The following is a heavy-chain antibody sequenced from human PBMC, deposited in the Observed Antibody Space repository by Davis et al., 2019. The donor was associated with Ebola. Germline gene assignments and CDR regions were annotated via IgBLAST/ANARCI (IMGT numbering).Heavy chain of an antibody. CDR2: IYYSGST. CDR3: ARDSGWELLNY. J-gene: IGHJ4*02. Sequence: MPSETLSLTCTVSGGSISSSSYYWGWIRQPPGKGLEWIGSIYYSGSTYYNPSLKSRVTISVDTSKNQFSLKLSSVTAADTAVYYCARDSGWELLNYWGQGTLVTVSS. CDR1: GGSISSSSYY. V-gene: IGHV4-39*07. D-gene: IGHD1-26*01.